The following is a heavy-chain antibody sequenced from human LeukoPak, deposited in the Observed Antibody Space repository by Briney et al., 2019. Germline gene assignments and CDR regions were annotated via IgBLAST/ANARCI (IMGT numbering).Heavy chain of an antibody. V-gene: IGHV3-53*01. CDR3: VRKNRDFNAAFDI. CDR2: SYSDSNT. Sequence: PGGSLRLSCAASGFTVSNNYMSWVRQAPGKGLEWVSISYSDSNTNYAESVKGRFTISRDTSQNTLSLQMNSLRAEDTAVYYCVRKNRDFNAAFDIWGQGTVVTVSS. D-gene: IGHD1-14*01. CDR1: GFTVSNNY. J-gene: IGHJ3*02.